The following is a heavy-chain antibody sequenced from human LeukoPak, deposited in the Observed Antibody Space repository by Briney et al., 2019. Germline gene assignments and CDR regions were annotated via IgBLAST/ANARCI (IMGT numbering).Heavy chain of an antibody. D-gene: IGHD2-15*01. Sequence: GLVQPGRSLRLSCAASGFTFSHYAMHWVRQAPGKGLEWVATISYDGGEEYYADSVKGRLTISRDNSKNTLYLQMTSLRVDDTAIYYCARAMLVDTTPFDSWGQGTLATVSS. V-gene: IGHV3-30*04. J-gene: IGHJ4*02. CDR1: GFTFSHYA. CDR2: ISYDGGEE. CDR3: ARAMLVDTTPFDS.